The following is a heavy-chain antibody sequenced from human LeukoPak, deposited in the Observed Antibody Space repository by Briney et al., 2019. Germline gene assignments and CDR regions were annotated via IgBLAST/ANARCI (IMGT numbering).Heavy chain of an antibody. Sequence: KPSETLSLTCAVSGYSISSGYYWGWIRQPPGKGLEWIGSIYHSGSTYYNPSLKSRVTISVDTSKNQFSLKLSSVTAADTAVYYCARRCSGGSCYSRYYFDYWGQGTLVTVSS. CDR2: IYHSGST. CDR3: ARRCSGGSCYSRYYFDY. D-gene: IGHD2-15*01. J-gene: IGHJ4*02. V-gene: IGHV4-38-2*01. CDR1: GYSISSGYY.